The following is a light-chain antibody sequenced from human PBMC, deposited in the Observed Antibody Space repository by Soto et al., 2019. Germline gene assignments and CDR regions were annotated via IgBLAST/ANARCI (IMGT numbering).Light chain of an antibody. CDR1: QSLLHSNGYTY. V-gene: IGKV2-28*01. J-gene: IGKJ4*01. Sequence: DIVMTQSPLSLPVTPGEPASISCRSSQSLLHSNGYTYLDWYLQKPGQSPQLLIFLASNRAAGVPDRFSGSGSGTDFTLKISTLDAEDAWVYYCMQALQTPTFGGGTKMEI. CDR3: MQALQTPT. CDR2: LAS.